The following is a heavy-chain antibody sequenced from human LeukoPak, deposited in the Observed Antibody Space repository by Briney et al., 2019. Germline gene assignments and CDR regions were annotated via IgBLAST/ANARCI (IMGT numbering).Heavy chain of an antibody. V-gene: IGHV4-59*01. Sequence: PSETLSLTCSVSDDSITMYYWTWIRQPPGKGLEWFGYVDHTGSTNFNPSLNGRVRISRDTTKNLFSLRLRSVTAAATAVYFCARGRVSSSTWYSTYYYYFYMDVWGKGTTVTVSS. CDR1: DDSITMYY. J-gene: IGHJ6*03. D-gene: IGHD1-1*01. CDR3: ARGRVSSSTWYSTYYYYFYMDV. CDR2: VDHTGST.